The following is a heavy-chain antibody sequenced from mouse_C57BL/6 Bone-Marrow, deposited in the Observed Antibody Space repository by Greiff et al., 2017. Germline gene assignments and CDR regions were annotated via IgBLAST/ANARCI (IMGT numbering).Heavy chain of an antibody. D-gene: IGHD2-5*01. J-gene: IGHJ3*01. CDR3: ATSYYSKAWFAY. V-gene: IGHV1-64*01. Sequence: VQLQQPGAELVKPGASVKLSCKASGYTFTSYWMHWVKQRPGQGLEWIGMIHPNSGSTNYNEKFKSKATLTVDKSSSTAYMQLSSLTSEDSAVYYCATSYYSKAWFAYWGQGTLVTVSA. CDR1: GYTFTSYW. CDR2: IHPNSGST.